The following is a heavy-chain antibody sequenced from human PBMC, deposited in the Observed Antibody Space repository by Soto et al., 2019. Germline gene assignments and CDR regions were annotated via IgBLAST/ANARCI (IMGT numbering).Heavy chain of an antibody. CDR2: ISFVESKK. CDR3: GSGGDVTTDPQGPNY. D-gene: IGHD4-17*01. V-gene: IGHV3-30-3*01. Sequence: QVQLVESGGGVVQPGRSLTLSCAASGFTFSTYAMHWVRQAPGKGLEWVAIISFVESKKYHADYVKGRFTISRDNSKNTLYLQMNSLATEDTAMYYCGSGGDVTTDPQGPNYWGQGTLVTVSS. CDR1: GFTFSTYA. J-gene: IGHJ4*02.